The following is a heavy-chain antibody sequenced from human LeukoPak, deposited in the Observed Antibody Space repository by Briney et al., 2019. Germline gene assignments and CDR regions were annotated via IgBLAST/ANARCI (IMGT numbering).Heavy chain of an antibody. CDR2: IYYSGST. Sequence: PSETLSLTCTLSVGSISSMSYYWRWIRQPRGKGLEWIGGIYYSGSTYDHPARKSRLTISVHTSKTVFSIKLTDVTAADTAVYYCARHYGEYGGAFDIWGQGKMVTVSS. CDR1: VGSISSMSYY. CDR3: ARHYGEYGGAFDI. J-gene: IGHJ3*02. D-gene: IGHD4-17*01. V-gene: IGHV4-39*01.